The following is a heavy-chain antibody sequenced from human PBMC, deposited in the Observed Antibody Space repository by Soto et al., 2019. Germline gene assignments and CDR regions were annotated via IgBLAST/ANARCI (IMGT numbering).Heavy chain of an antibody. CDR3: APYAYDNFGGALHI. CDR1: GFILRRYS. CDR2: ISASGGDV. Sequence: EVRLVESGGGLVQPGGSLRLACGASGFILRRYSMNWVRQSPGKGLEWVSFISASGGDVYYADSVQGRFSISRDDAQSSLYLQMNSLRVEDTALCYGAPYAYDNFGGALHIWGRGAMVTVSS. D-gene: IGHD3-10*01. V-gene: IGHV3-48*01. J-gene: IGHJ3*02.